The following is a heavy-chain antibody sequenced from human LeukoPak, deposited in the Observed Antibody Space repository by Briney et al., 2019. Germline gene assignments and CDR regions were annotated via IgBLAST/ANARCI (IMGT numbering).Heavy chain of an antibody. CDR3: VGGPIAAAGEDY. V-gene: IGHV3-21*01. J-gene: IGHJ4*02. D-gene: IGHD6-13*01. CDR1: GLTFSSYS. Sequence: GRSLRLSCAASGLTFSSYSMNWVRQAPGKGLEWVSSISGGSGYIYYADSVKGRFTISRDNAKNSLYLQMNSLRAEDTAVYYCVGGPIAAAGEDYWGQGILVTVSS. CDR2: ISGGSGYI.